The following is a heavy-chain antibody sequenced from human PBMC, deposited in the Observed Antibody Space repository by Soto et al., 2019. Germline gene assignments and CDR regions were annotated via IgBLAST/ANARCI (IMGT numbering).Heavy chain of an antibody. CDR1: GFSLSNARMG. D-gene: IGHD1-20*01. V-gene: IGHV2-26*01. Sequence: ESGPTLVNPTETLTLTCTVSGFSLSNARMGVSWIRQPPGKALEWLAHIFSNDEKSYSTSLKSSLTISKDTSKSQVVLTMTNMDPVDTATYYCARIEKSRYNWNYSDYWGQGTLVTVSS. CDR3: ARIEKSRYNWNYSDY. J-gene: IGHJ4*02. CDR2: IFSNDEK.